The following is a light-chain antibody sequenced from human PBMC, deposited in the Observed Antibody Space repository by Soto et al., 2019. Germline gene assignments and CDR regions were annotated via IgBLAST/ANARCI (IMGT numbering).Light chain of an antibody. J-gene: IGLJ1*01. Sequence: SYELTQPPSVSVSPGQTASITCSGDKLGDKYISWYHQKPGQSPVLVIYQDNKRPSGIPERFSGSNSGNTASLTISGTQAMDEADYYCQAWDSNTGVFGPGTKVTVL. CDR2: QDN. CDR1: KLGDKY. V-gene: IGLV3-1*01. CDR3: QAWDSNTGV.